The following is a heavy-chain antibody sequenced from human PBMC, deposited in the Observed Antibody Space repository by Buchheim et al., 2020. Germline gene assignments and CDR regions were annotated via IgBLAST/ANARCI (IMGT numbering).Heavy chain of an antibody. V-gene: IGHV4-30-4*01. D-gene: IGHD3-22*01. CDR3: ARGFPSFNYYDSSGYYFDY. CDR1: GGSISSGDYY. J-gene: IGHJ4*02. Sequence: QVQLQESGPGLVKPSQTLSLTCTVSGGSISSGDYYWSWIRQPPGKGLEWIGYIYYSGSTYYNPSLKSRFTISVDTSKNQFSLKLSSVTAADTAVYYCARGFPSFNYYDSSGYYFDYWGQGTL. CDR2: IYYSGST.